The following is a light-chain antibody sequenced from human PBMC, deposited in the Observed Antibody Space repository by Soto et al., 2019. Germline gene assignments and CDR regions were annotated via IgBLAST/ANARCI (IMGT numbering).Light chain of an antibody. J-gene: IGKJ4*01. Sequence: DIQITQSPSSLSASVEDSVTITCRSSQSVSRWLAWYQQKPGKAPKLLIYDASSLNSGVPSRFSGSQSGTEFTLSISSLQPDDFATYYCQLYDGHSVFTFGGGTKVDI. CDR1: QSVSRW. V-gene: IGKV1-5*01. CDR2: DAS. CDR3: QLYDGHSVFT.